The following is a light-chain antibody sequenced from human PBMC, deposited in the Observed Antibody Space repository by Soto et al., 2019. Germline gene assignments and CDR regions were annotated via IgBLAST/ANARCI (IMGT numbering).Light chain of an antibody. J-gene: IGKJ1*01. Sequence: DVVLTQSPLSLPVTLGQPASISCRSSQSLVYSDGNTFLNWFQHRPGQSPRRLIYKVSNRDSGVPDRFSGSGSGTDFTLKISRVEAEDVGIYYCMQGTHWPPTFGQGTRVDIK. V-gene: IGKV2-30*01. CDR1: QSLVYSDGNTF. CDR3: MQGTHWPPT. CDR2: KVS.